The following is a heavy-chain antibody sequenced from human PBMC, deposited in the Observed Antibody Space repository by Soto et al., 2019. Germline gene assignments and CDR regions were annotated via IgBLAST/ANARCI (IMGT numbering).Heavy chain of an antibody. CDR2: INWKSDI. J-gene: IGHJ4*02. V-gene: IGHV3-9*01. D-gene: IGHD3-16*01. CDR3: AISQHRGGRTTFIY. Sequence: SLRLSCAVSGFTFDDNAMHWVRLAPEKGLEWVSGINWKSDIGYADSVKGRFTISRDNAENSLYLQMNSRRAEDTALYYCAISQHRGGRTTFIYGGQGTQVTVSS. CDR1: GFTFDDNA.